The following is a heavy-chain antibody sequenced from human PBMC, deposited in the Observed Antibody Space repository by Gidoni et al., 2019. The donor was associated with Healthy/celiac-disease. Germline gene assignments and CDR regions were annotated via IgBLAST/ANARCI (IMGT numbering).Heavy chain of an antibody. Sequence: QLQLQESAPGLVKPSETLSLTCTVSGGSISSSSYYWRWIRQPPGKGLEWIGSIYYSGSTYYNPSLKSRVTISVDTSKNQFSLKLSSVTAADTAVYYCARVGRYCSGGSCYSRVSYYYGMDVWGQGTTVTVSS. CDR2: IYYSGST. D-gene: IGHD2-15*01. V-gene: IGHV4-39*07. CDR1: GGSISSSSYY. CDR3: ARVGRYCSGGSCYSRVSYYYGMDV. J-gene: IGHJ6*02.